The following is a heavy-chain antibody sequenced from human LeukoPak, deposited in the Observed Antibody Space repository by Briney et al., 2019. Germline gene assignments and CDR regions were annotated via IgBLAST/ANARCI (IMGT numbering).Heavy chain of an antibody. CDR1: GLTISSHS. V-gene: IGHV3-21*06. Sequence: PGGSLRLSCTASGLTISSHSMNWVRQAPGKGLEWVSSISNSGKYMYYTDSVKGRFTISRDSAKNSLYLQMNGLRAEDTAVYYCARDGGSGFHDYWGQGTLVTVSS. J-gene: IGHJ4*02. CDR3: ARDGGSGFHDY. D-gene: IGHD3-10*01. CDR2: ISNSGKYM.